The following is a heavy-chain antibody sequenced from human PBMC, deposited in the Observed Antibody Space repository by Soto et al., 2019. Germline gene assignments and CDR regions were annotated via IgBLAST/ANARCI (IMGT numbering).Heavy chain of an antibody. Sequence: SETLSLTCAVYGGSFSGYYWSWIRQPPGKGLEWIGEINHSGSTNYNPSLKSRVTISVDTSKNQFSLKLSSVTAAGTAVYYCARGVHTGYSSSWYSRAEGKPGYYYMDVWGKGTTVTVSS. CDR2: INHSGST. V-gene: IGHV4-34*01. CDR1: GGSFSGYY. J-gene: IGHJ6*03. CDR3: ARGVHTGYSSSWYSRAEGKPGYYYMDV. D-gene: IGHD6-13*01.